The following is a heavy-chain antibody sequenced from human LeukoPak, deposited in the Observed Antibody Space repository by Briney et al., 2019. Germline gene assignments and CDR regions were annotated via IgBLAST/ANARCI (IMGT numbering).Heavy chain of an antibody. CDR2: ISSSSSYI. CDR3: ARDGSGTLTRNYYYYMDV. Sequence: GGSLRLSCAASGFTFSSYSMNWVRQAPGKGLEWVSSISSSSSYIYYADSVKGRFTISRDNAKNSLYLQMNSLRAEDTAVYYCARDGSGTLTRNYYYYMDVWGKGTTVTVSS. D-gene: IGHD3-10*01. J-gene: IGHJ6*03. CDR1: GFTFSSYS. V-gene: IGHV3-21*01.